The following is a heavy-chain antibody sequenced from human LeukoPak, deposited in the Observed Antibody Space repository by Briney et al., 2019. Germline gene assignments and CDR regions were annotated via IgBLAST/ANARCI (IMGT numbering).Heavy chain of an antibody. J-gene: IGHJ4*02. CDR3: ASHYGSGFDS. D-gene: IGHD3-10*01. CDR1: VGSISSYY. V-gene: IGHV4-59*01. Sequence: KPSETLSRTCTVSVGSISSYYWSWIRQPPGKGLEWIGYIYYSGSSNYSPSLKSRVTMSLDTSKNQFSLKLSSVTAADTAMYYCASHYGSGFDSWGQGTLVTVSS. CDR2: IYYSGSS.